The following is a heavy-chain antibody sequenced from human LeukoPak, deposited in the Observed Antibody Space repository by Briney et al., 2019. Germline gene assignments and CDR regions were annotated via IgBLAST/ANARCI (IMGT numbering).Heavy chain of an antibody. CDR1: GFTFSSYW. CDR2: INSDGSST. V-gene: IGHV3-74*01. Sequence: GGSLRLSCAASGFTFSSYWMHWVRQAPGKGLVWVSRINSDGSSTSYADSVKGRFTISRDNAKNTLYLQMNSLRAEDTAVYYCAGVRALGSCDAFDIWGQGTMVTVSS. D-gene: IGHD1-26*01. J-gene: IGHJ3*02. CDR3: AGVRALGSCDAFDI.